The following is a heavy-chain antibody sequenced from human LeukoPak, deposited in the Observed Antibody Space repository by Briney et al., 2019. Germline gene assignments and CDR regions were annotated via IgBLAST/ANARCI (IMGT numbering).Heavy chain of an antibody. CDR3: AKARGWYDFDY. CDR2: ISGVGGST. CDR1: GFTFSSHA. D-gene: IGHD6-19*01. V-gene: IGHV3-23*01. J-gene: IGHJ4*02. Sequence: GGSLRLSCAASGFTFSSHAMSWVRQTPGKGLDRVSGISGVGGSTYYADSVKGRFTISRDNSKNTVYLQMNSLRADDTAVYYCAKARGWYDFDYWGQGILVTVSS.